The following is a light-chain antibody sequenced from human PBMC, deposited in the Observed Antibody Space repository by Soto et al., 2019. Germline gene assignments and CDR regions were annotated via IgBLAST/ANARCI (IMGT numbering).Light chain of an antibody. CDR1: QSVSSD. V-gene: IGKV3-15*01. J-gene: IGKJ1*01. CDR2: GAS. Sequence: EIVRTQSPATLSVSPGERATLSGRASQSVSSDLAWYQQKPCQAPRVLIYGASTRATGIPARFSGRGSGTEFTLTLRSLQSEDFAVYDCQHYINWPRTFGQGTKVGIK. CDR3: QHYINWPRT.